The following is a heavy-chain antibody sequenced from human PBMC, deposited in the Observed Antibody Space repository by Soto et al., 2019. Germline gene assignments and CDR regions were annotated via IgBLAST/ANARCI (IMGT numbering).Heavy chain of an antibody. CDR2: IYYSGST. CDR1: GGSISSYY. D-gene: IGHD3-10*01. Sequence: PSETLSLTCTVSGGSISSYYWSWIRQPPGKGLEWIGYIYYSGSTNYNPSLKSRVTISVDTSKNQFSLKLSPVTAADTAVYYCARDTMVRGVWFDPWGQGTLVTVS. CDR3: ARDTMVRGVWFDP. J-gene: IGHJ5*02. V-gene: IGHV4-59*01.